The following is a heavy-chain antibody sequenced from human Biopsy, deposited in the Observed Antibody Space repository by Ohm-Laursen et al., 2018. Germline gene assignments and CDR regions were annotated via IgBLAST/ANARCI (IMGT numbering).Heavy chain of an antibody. Sequence: SLRLSCAASIFTFEDYAMHWVRLTPGKGLEWVSGIDWNRGSIAYGDSVKGRFTISRDNGKNFLYLQMSSLRVEDTALYFCAKDKGAHINYGDLYYFDSWGPGTMVTVSA. CDR2: IDWNRGSI. D-gene: IGHD3-10*01. J-gene: IGHJ4*02. CDR1: IFTFEDYA. CDR3: AKDKGAHINYGDLYYFDS. V-gene: IGHV3-9*01.